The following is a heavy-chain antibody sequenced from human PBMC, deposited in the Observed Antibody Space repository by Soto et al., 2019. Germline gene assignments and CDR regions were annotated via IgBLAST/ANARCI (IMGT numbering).Heavy chain of an antibody. J-gene: IGHJ6*03. CDR2: IYYSGST. Sequence: SETLSRTCTVSGGSISSYYWSWIRQPPGKGLEWIGYIYYSGSTNYNPSLKSRVTISVDTSKNQFSLKLSSVTAADTAVYYCARGYSGYDYYYYYYMDVWGKGTTVTVSS. V-gene: IGHV4-59*01. CDR3: ARGYSGYDYYYYYYMDV. D-gene: IGHD5-12*01. CDR1: GGSISSYY.